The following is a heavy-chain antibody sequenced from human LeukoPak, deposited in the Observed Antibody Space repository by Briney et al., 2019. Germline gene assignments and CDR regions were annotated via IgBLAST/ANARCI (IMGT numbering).Heavy chain of an antibody. CDR2: IYYSGST. D-gene: IGHD3-10*01. CDR1: GGSISSYY. J-gene: IGHJ4*02. CDR3: ARHAPITMVRGVLDY. V-gene: IGHV4-59*08. Sequence: KPSETLSLTCTVSGGSISSYYWSWIRQPPWKGLEWIGYIYYSGSTNYNPSLKSRVTISVDTSKNQFSLKLSSVTAADTAVYYCARHAPITMVRGVLDYWGQGTLVTVSS.